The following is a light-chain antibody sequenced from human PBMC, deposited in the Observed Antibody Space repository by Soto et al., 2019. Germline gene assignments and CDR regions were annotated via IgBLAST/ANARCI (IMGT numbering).Light chain of an antibody. CDR1: QSVSGSY. CDR3: QQNGNSPWT. J-gene: IGKJ1*01. V-gene: IGKV3-20*01. CDR2: GAS. Sequence: ESVLTQSPGTLSLSPGERATLSCRASQSVSGSYLAWYQQKPGQAPRLLIYGASSRATGIPDRFSGSWSGTDFTLTSSRLEHEDFEVYYCQQNGNSPWTFGQGTKVEIK.